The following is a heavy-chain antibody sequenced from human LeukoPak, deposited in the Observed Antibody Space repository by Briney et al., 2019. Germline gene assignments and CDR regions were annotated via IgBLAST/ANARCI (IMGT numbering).Heavy chain of an antibody. CDR2: IYHSGST. D-gene: IGHD3-10*01. CDR1: GYSISSGYY. J-gene: IGHJ6*03. Sequence: PSETLPLTCAVSGYSISSGYYWGWIRQPPGKGLEWIGSIYHSGSTYYNPSLKSRVTISVDTSKNQFSLKLSSVTAADTAVYYCARVGMVRGVYSYDYMDVWGKGTTVTVSS. CDR3: ARVGMVRGVYSYDYMDV. V-gene: IGHV4-38-2*01.